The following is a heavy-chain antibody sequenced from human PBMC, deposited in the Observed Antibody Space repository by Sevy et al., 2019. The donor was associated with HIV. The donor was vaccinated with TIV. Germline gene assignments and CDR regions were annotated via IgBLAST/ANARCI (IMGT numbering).Heavy chain of an antibody. J-gene: IGHJ4*02. D-gene: IGHD5-12*01. V-gene: IGHV3-7*01. Sequence: GGSLRLSCEGSGFIFSSYWMSWVRQAPGKGLEWVANIKEDGSEENYVDSVKGRFTISRDNAKNSVYLEMNSLRVEDTAVYFCASEYSFAALFDYWGQGTRVTVSS. CDR2: IKEDGSEE. CDR3: ASEYSFAALFDY. CDR1: GFIFSSYW.